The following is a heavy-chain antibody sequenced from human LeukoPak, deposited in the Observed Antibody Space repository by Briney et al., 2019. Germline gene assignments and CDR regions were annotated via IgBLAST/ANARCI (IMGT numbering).Heavy chain of an antibody. CDR2: IKQDGSEK. Sequence: GGALRLSCAAPGFTFSSYWMSWVPQAPGKGLERFANIKQDGSEKYYVDSVNDRFSISSDNAKNQRYLQLNSLRAEDTAVYYCARAENCSGGSCYFYYYYYYGMDVWDKGPTVTVSS. CDR3: ARAENCSGGSCYFYYYYYYGMDV. J-gene: IGHJ6*04. CDR1: GFTFSSYW. V-gene: IGHV3-7*03. D-gene: IGHD2-15*01.